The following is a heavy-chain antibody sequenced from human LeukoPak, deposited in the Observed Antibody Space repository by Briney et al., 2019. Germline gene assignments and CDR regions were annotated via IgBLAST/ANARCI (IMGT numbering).Heavy chain of an antibody. J-gene: IGHJ4*03. D-gene: IGHD6-19*01. V-gene: IGHV3-30*02. CDR3: AETSSYSSGWYDY. Sequence: GGSLRLSCAASGFTFSSYGMHWVRQAPGKGLEWVAFIRYDGSNKYYADSVKGRFTISRDNSKNTLYLQMNSLRTEDTAVYYCAETSSYSSGWYDYWGQGTLVTVSS. CDR2: IRYDGSNK. CDR1: GFTFSSYG.